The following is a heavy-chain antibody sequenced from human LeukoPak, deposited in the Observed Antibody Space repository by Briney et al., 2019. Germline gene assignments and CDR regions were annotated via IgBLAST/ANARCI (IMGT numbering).Heavy chain of an antibody. Sequence: GGSLRLSCAASGFAFSSYGMHWVRQAPGKGLEWVAFIRYDGSNKYYADSGKGRFTISRDNSKNTLYLQMNSLRAEDTAVYYCAKVRRVPAATYFDYWGQGTLVTVSS. D-gene: IGHD2-2*01. CDR3: AKVRRVPAATYFDY. V-gene: IGHV3-30*02. J-gene: IGHJ4*02. CDR2: IRYDGSNK. CDR1: GFAFSSYG.